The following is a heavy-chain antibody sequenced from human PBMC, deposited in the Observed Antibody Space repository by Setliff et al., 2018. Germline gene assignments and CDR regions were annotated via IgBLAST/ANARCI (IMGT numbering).Heavy chain of an antibody. CDR1: GFTFSNYW. V-gene: IGHV3-74*01. Sequence: GESLKISCAASGFTFSNYWMHWVRQVPGKGLVWVGRVNGDGSTTGYADSVKGRFTISRDNAKNTLCLQMNSLRTEDAAVYYCARAYDFWSGYMGMDSWGQGTLVTVSS. CDR3: ARAYDFWSGYMGMDS. J-gene: IGHJ4*02. D-gene: IGHD3-3*01. CDR2: VNGDGSTT.